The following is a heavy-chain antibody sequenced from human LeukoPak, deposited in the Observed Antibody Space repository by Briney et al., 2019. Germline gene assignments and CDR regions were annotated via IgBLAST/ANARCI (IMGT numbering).Heavy chain of an antibody. D-gene: IGHD3-16*01. CDR1: GYSISSGYY. V-gene: IGHV4-38-2*02. J-gene: IGHJ4*02. Sequence: SETLSLTCTVSGYSISSGYYWGWIRQPPGKGLEWIGSIYHSGSTYYNPSLKSRVTISVDTSKNQFSLKLSSVTAADTAVYYCAHTLMGEWLDYWGQGTLVTVSS. CDR2: IYHSGST. CDR3: AHTLMGEWLDY.